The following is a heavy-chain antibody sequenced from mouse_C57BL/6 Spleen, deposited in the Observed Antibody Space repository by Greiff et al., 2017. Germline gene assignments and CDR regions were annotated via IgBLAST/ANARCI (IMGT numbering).Heavy chain of an antibody. CDR3: ARDIYYGNYGFAY. CDR1: GYSITSGYY. J-gene: IGHJ3*01. D-gene: IGHD2-1*01. V-gene: IGHV3-6*01. CDR2: ISYDGSN. Sequence: EVQLQQSGPGLVKPSQSLSLTCSVTGYSITSGYYWNWIRQFPGNKLEWMGYISYDGSNNYNPSLKNRISITRDTSKNPFFLKLKSVTTEDTATYYCARDIYYGNYGFAYWGQGTLVTVSA.